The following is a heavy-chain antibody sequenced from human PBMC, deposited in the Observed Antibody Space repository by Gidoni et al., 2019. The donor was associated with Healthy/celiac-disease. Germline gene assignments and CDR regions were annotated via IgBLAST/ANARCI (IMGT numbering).Heavy chain of an antibody. CDR3: ARGGTGSRPPDF. CDR2: IRAYNGYT. D-gene: IGHD1-26*01. CDR1: GYTFTNYG. V-gene: IGHV1-18*04. J-gene: IGHJ4*02. Sequence: VQLVQSGAEVQKPGASVKVSCKASGYTFTNYGINWVRQAPGQGREWMGWIRAYNGYTNYAQKLQGRVTMTADPSTSTAYMELTSLRSDDTAVYYCARGGTGSRPPDFWGQGTLVTVSS.